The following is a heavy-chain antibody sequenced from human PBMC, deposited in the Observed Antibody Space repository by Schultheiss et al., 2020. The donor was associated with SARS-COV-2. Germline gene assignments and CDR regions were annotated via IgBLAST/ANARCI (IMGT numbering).Heavy chain of an antibody. D-gene: IGHD6-6*01. CDR2: IYYSGST. CDR3: ARAPSIAAPDWFDP. Sequence: SETLSLTCAVYGGSFSGYYWSWIRRPPGKGLEWIGYIYYSGSTYYNPSLKSRVTISVDKSKNQFSLKLSSVTAADTAVYYCARAPSIAAPDWFDPWGQGILVTVSS. CDR1: GGSFSGYY. J-gene: IGHJ5*02. V-gene: IGHV4-59*01.